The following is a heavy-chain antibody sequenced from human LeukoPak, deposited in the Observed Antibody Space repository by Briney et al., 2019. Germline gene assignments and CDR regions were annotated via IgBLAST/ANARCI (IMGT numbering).Heavy chain of an antibody. J-gene: IGHJ4*02. CDR3: ARDPHGDSPTDFDY. V-gene: IGHV3-48*04. CDR2: ISSSSSTI. D-gene: IGHD4-17*01. Sequence: PGGSLRLSCAASGFTFSSYSMNWVRQAPGKGLEWVSYISSSSSTIYYADSVKGRFTISRDNAKNSLYLQMNSLRAEDTAVYYCARDPHGDSPTDFDYWGQGTLVTVSS. CDR1: GFTFSSYS.